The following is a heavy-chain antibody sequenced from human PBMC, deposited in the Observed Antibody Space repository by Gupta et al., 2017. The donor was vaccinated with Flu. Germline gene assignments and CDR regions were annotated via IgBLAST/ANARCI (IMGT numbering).Heavy chain of an antibody. D-gene: IGHD6-13*01. CDR1: GGTFSSYA. V-gene: IGHV1-69*01. CDR2: IIPIFGTA. CDR3: ASCHQIGPIAAAGLDY. J-gene: IGHJ4*02. Sequence: CKASGGTFSSYAISWVRQAPGQGLEWMGGIIPIFGTANYAQKFQGRVTITADESTSTAYMELSSLRSEDTAVYYCASCHQIGPIAAAGLDYWGQGTLVPV.